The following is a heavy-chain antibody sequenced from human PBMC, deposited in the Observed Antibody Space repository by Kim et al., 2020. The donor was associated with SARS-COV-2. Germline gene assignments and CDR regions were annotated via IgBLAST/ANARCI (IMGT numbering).Heavy chain of an antibody. D-gene: IGHD3-9*01. CDR3: ARDPRPLRYCDWSFDY. J-gene: IGHJ4*02. V-gene: IGHV1-69*04. Sequence: SVKVSCKASGGTFSSYAISWVRQAPGQGLEWMGRIIPILGIANYAQKFQGRVTITADKSTSTAYMELSSLRSEDTAVYYCARDPRPLRYCDWSFDYWGQGTLVTVSS. CDR1: GGTFSSYA. CDR2: IIPILGIA.